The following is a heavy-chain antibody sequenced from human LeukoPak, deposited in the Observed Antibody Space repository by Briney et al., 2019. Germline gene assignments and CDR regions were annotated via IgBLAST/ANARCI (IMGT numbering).Heavy chain of an antibody. CDR2: ISNDGSDK. CDR3: VREGTYFFASGSFQGYYFDN. J-gene: IGHJ4*02. Sequence: GRSLRLSCAAPGVTFSNYAMHWVRQSPGKGLEWVAVISNDGSDKHHADSVKGRFTVSRDNSKHTVYLQMDRLRVEDTAIYYCVREGTYFFASGSFQGYYFDNWGQGTLVTVSS. V-gene: IGHV3-30*03. CDR1: GVTFSNYA. D-gene: IGHD3-10*01.